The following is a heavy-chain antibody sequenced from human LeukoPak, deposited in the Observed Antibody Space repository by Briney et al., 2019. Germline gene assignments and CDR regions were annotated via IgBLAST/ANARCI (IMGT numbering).Heavy chain of an antibody. CDR3: ATRHEYSYPY. CDR2: IGGNGDTS. J-gene: IGHJ4*02. D-gene: IGHD5-18*01. Sequence: GGSLRLSCAASGFTFSNYAMHWVRQAPGKGLEYVSAIGGNGDTSYYADSVKGRFTISRDNSKNTVYLQMGSLRTEDVAVYYCATRHEYSYPYWGQGTLVTVSS. CDR1: GFTFSNYA. V-gene: IGHV3-64*02.